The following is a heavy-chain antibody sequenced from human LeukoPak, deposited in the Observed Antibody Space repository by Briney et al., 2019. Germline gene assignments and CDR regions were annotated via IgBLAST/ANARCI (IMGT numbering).Heavy chain of an antibody. Sequence: GRSLRLSCAASGFTFSSYGMHWVRQAPGKGLEWVAVISYDGSNKYYADSVKGRFTISRDNSKNTLYLQINSLRIEDTAMYYCAKDMGGATTFDIWGQGTMVIVSS. CDR1: GFTFSSYG. CDR2: ISYDGSNK. J-gene: IGHJ3*02. CDR3: AKDMGGATTFDI. V-gene: IGHV3-30*18. D-gene: IGHD1-26*01.